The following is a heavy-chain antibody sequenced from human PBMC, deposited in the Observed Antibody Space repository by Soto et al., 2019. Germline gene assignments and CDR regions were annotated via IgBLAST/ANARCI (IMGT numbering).Heavy chain of an antibody. D-gene: IGHD2-2*01. Sequence: GGSLRLSCAASGFTFSSYAMHWVRQAPGKGLEWVAVISYDGSNKYYADSVKGRFTISRDNSKNTLYLQMNSLRAEDTAVYYCARDSMPHPGPYGMDVWGQGTTVTVSS. J-gene: IGHJ6*02. V-gene: IGHV3-30-3*01. CDR1: GFTFSSYA. CDR2: ISYDGSNK. CDR3: ARDSMPHPGPYGMDV.